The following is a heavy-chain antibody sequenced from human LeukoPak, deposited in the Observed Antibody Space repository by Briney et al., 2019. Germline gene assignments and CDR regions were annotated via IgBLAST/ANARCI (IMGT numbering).Heavy chain of an antibody. CDR2: ISYDGSNK. D-gene: IGHD1-14*01. J-gene: IGHJ6*02. V-gene: IGHV3-30-3*01. Sequence: GGSLRLSCAASGFTFSSYAMHWVRQAPGKGLEWVAVISYDGSNKYYADSVKGRFTISRDNSKNTLYLQMNSLRAEDTAVYYCAREKCPEGDADYYYYYGMDVWGQGTTVTVSS. CDR1: GFTFSSYA. CDR3: AREKCPEGDADYYYYYGMDV.